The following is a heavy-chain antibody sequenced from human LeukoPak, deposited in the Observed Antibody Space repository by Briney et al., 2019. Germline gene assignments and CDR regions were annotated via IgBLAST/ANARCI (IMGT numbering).Heavy chain of an antibody. V-gene: IGHV4-61*02. CDR2: IYTSGST. J-gene: IGHJ4*02. CDR3: ARGVGPMVRGALFDY. CDR1: GGSISSGSYY. Sequence: PSETLSLTCTVSGGSISSGSYYWSWIRQPAGKGLEWIGRIYTSGSTNYNPSLKSRVTISVDTSKNQFSLKLSSVTAADTAVYYCARGVGPMVRGALFDYWGQGTLVTVSS. D-gene: IGHD3-10*01.